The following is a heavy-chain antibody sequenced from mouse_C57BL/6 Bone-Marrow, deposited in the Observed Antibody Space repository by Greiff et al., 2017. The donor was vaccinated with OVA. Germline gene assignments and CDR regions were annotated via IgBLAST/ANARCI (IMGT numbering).Heavy chain of an antibody. J-gene: IGHJ2*01. CDR1: GYTFTSYW. V-gene: IGHV1-64*01. CDR2: IHPNSGST. D-gene: IGHD3-2*02. CDR3: ARQLSLYYFDY. Sequence: QVQLQQPGAELVKPGASVKLSCKASGYTFTSYWMHWVKQRPGQGLEWIGMIHPNSGSTNYNEKFKSKATLTVDKSSSTAYMQRSSLTSEDSAVYYCARQLSLYYFDYWGQGTTLTVSS.